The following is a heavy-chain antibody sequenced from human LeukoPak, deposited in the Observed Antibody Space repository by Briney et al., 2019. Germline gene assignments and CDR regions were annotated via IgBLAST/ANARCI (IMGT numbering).Heavy chain of an antibody. J-gene: IGHJ4*02. CDR2: ISSSGSTI. Sequence: GGSLRLSCAASGFTFSSYEMNWVRQAPGKGLEWVSYISSSGSTIYYADSVKGRFTISRDSAKNSLYLQMNSLRAEDTAVYYCARDGSVADYWGQGTLVTVSS. V-gene: IGHV3-48*03. CDR1: GFTFSSYE. CDR3: ARDGSVADY.